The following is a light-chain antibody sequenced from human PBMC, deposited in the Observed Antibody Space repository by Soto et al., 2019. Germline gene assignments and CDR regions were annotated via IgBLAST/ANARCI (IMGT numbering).Light chain of an antibody. CDR1: QDIKNY. J-gene: IGKJ1*01. V-gene: IGKV1-33*01. CDR3: QHYNSYGT. CDR2: DAS. Sequence: EIQMNQSPSSLSASVGDRVTITCQASQDIKNYLNWYQQKSGKAPKLLIYDASDLETGVPSRFSGSGSGTEFTLTISSLQPDDFATYYCQHYNSYGTFGQGTKVDIK.